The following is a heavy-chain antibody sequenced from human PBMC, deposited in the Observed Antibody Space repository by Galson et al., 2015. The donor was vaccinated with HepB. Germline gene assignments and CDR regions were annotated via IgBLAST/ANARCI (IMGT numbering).Heavy chain of an antibody. CDR1: GYSFTTYW. D-gene: IGHD3-22*01. CDR2: IYPEDSHT. Sequence: QSGAEVKKPGESLKISCKGSGYSFTTYWIAWVRQMPGRGLEWMGIIYPEDSHTKYNPSFQGHVTFSVDKSISTAYLQWSSLKASDTAMFYCARQTGDYYDDGAYYSPYYFGYWGQGTLVAVSS. J-gene: IGHJ4*02. CDR3: ARQTGDYYDDGAYYSPYYFGY. V-gene: IGHV5-51*01.